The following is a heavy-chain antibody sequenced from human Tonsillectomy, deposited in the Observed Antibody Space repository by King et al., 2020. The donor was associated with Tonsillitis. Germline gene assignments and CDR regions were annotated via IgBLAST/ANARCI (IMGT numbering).Heavy chain of an antibody. Sequence: TLKESGPTLVKPTQTLTPTCTFSGFSLSTSGVAVGWIRQPPGKALEWLALIYWDDDKRYSPSLKSRLIIIKDTSKNLVVLTMTNMDPVDTATYYCAHSYHSDSSGYHYFDYWGQGTLVTVSS. D-gene: IGHD3-22*01. J-gene: IGHJ4*02. CDR2: IYWDDDK. CDR1: GFSLSTSGVA. V-gene: IGHV2-5*02. CDR3: AHSYHSDSSGYHYFDY.